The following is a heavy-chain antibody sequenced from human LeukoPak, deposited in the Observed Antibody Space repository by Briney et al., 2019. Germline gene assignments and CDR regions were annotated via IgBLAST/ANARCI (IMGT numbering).Heavy chain of an antibody. J-gene: IGHJ4*02. Sequence: GGSLRLSCAASGFTFSSYSMNWVRQAPGKELAWVSSISSSSSYIYYADSVKGRFTISRDNAKNSLYLQMNSLRAEDTAVYYCARRNVYFDYWGQGTLVTVSS. CDR2: ISSSSSYI. CDR3: ARRNVYFDY. V-gene: IGHV3-21*01. D-gene: IGHD1-1*01. CDR1: GFTFSSYS.